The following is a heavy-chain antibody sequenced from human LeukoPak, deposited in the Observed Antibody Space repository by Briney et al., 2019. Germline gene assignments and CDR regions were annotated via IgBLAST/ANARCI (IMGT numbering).Heavy chain of an antibody. J-gene: IGHJ4*02. V-gene: IGHV1-2*06. CDR2: MNPNSGGT. CDR3: ARDLMAEEDIVVVVAATGFDY. Sequence: ASVKVSCKASGYTFTGYYMHWVRQAPGQGLEWMGRMNPNSGGTNYAQKFQGRVTMTRDTSICTAYMELSRLRSDDTAVYYCARDLMAEEDIVVVVAATGFDYWGQGTLVTVSS. D-gene: IGHD2-15*01. CDR1: GYTFTGYY.